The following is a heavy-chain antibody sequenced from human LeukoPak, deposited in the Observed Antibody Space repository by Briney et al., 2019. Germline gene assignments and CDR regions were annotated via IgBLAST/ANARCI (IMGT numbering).Heavy chain of an antibody. Sequence: GGSLRLSCVASGFTSSRYWMTWFRQAPGKGLEWVANIKQDGSQTNYVDSVKGRFTISRDNAKKSLYLQMNSLRGEDTAVYFCARGGTYDIWGQGTRVTVSS. CDR2: IKQDGSQT. CDR3: ARGGTYDI. V-gene: IGHV3-7*01. J-gene: IGHJ3*02. CDR1: GFTSSRYW.